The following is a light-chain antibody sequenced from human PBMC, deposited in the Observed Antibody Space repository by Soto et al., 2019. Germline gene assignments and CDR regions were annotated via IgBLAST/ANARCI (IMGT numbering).Light chain of an antibody. CDR3: QQSYSTPQVT. J-gene: IGKJ5*01. Sequence: DIQMTQSPSSLSASVGGKVTITCRVSQSISSSLNWYQQKSGKAPNLLIYGVSRLQGGVPSRFSGSGSGTDFTLTISSLQPEDFATYYCQQSYSTPQVTFGQGTRLEIK. CDR2: GVS. CDR1: QSISSS. V-gene: IGKV1-39*01.